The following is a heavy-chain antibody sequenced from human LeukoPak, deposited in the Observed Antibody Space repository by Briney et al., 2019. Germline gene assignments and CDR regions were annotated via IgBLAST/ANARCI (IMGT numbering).Heavy chain of an antibody. V-gene: IGHV3-23*01. J-gene: IGHJ6*02. D-gene: IGHD6-6*01. Sequence: GGSLRLSCAASGFTFSSYAMSWVRQAPGKGLEWVSAISGSGGSTYYADSVKGRFTISRDNSKSTLYLQMNSLRAEDTAVYYCAREGSSSLVYYYYGMDVWGQGTTVTVSS. CDR1: GFTFSSYA. CDR2: ISGSGGST. CDR3: AREGSSSLVYYYYGMDV.